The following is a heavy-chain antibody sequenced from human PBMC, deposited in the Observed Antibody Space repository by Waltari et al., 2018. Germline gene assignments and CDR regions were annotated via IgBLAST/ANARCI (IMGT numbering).Heavy chain of an antibody. CDR2: IWYDGSNK. J-gene: IGHJ5*02. D-gene: IGHD4-17*01. CDR1: GFTFSSYG. Sequence: QVQLVESGGGVVQPGRSLRLPCAASGFTFSSYGMHWVRQAPGKGLEWVAVIWYDGSNKYYADSVKGRFTISRDNSKNTLYLQMNSLRAEDTAVYYCAREDYGYWFDPWGQGTLVTVSS. V-gene: IGHV3-33*01. CDR3: AREDYGYWFDP.